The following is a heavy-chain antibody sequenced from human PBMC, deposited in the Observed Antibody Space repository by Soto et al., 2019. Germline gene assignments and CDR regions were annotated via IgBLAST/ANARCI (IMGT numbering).Heavy chain of an antibody. D-gene: IGHD6-6*01. V-gene: IGHV1-18*01. CDR3: ARVRQIVGYCYYYMDV. J-gene: IGHJ6*03. Sequence: QVQLLQSGAEVKKPGASVKVSCKASGYTFTNYGITWVRQAPGQGLEWMGWIGAYNGDTHYTERLQGRVTMTTDTSTSTAYMELRGLRSDDTAVYYCARVRQIVGYCYYYMDVWGKGTTVTVSS. CDR1: GYTFTNYG. CDR2: IGAYNGDT.